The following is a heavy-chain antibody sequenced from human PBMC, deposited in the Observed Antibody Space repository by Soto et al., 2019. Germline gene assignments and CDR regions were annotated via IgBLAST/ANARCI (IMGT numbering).Heavy chain of an antibody. D-gene: IGHD6-13*01. J-gene: IGHJ6*03. CDR2: IYPGDSDT. CDR3: ARKAAAGTSPDYYYYYMDF. Sequence: EVQLVQSGAEVKKPGESLKISCKGSGYSFTSYWIGWVRQMPGKGLEWMGIIYPGDSDTRYSPSFQGQVTISADKSISTAYRQWSSLKASDTAMYYCARKAAAGTSPDYYYYYMDFWGKGTTVTVSS. CDR1: GYSFTSYW. V-gene: IGHV5-51*03.